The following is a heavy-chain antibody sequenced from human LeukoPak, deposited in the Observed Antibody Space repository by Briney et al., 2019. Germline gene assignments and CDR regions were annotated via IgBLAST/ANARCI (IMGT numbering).Heavy chain of an antibody. CDR1: GFTFSSYE. CDR2: ISSSGSTI. V-gene: IGHV3-48*03. CDR3: VGSGIVVVTTNPDAFDI. D-gene: IGHD2-21*02. Sequence: GGSLRLSCAASGFTFSSYEMNWVRQAPGKGLEWVSYISSSGSTIYYADSLKGRFTISRDNAKNSLYLQMNSLRAEDTAVYYCVGSGIVVVTTNPDAFDIWGQGTMVTVSS. J-gene: IGHJ3*02.